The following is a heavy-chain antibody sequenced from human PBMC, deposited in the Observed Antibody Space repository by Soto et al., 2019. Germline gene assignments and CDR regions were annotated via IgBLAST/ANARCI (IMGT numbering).Heavy chain of an antibody. CDR3: ARGRYGDY. CDR2: ISAHNGNT. Sequence: QVHLVQSGAEVKKPGASVKLSCNGSGYAFTTYGITWVRQAPGQGLEWMGWISAHNGNTNYAQNLQGRATVTRDTSTSTAYRELRRLRSDATAVYYGARGRYGDYWGQGALVPVSS. V-gene: IGHV1-18*01. J-gene: IGHJ4*02. CDR1: GYAFTTYG. D-gene: IGHD1-1*01.